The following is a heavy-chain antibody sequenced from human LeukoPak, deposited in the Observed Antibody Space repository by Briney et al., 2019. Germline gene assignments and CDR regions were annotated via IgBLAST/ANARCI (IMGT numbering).Heavy chain of an antibody. V-gene: IGHV1-8*01. J-gene: IGHJ5*02. CDR1: GYSFSNFH. CDR3: ARTPPKGDIDT. CDR2: VSPKTXXX. D-gene: IGHD2-21*02. Sequence: ASVKVSCKASGYSFSNFHINWVRQASGQXXXXXGWVSPKTXXXXXXXXXXXXXTXXXXTSETTVYXXVRSLTSEDTAVYYCARTPPKGDIDTWGQGTMVTVSS.